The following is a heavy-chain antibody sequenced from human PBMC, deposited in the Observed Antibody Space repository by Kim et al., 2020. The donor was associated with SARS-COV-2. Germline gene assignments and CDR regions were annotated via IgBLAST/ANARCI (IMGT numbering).Heavy chain of an antibody. V-gene: IGHV4-59*08. CDR1: GGSITSYY. CDR2: LYYSGLT. Sequence: SETLSLTCTVSGGSITSYYWSWIRQPPGKGLEWIGYLYYSGLTNSTPSRKSRVTMSIDTSKNQFSLKLTSVTAADTAVYYCVGYSSAWYSSFDPWGQGILVTVSS. J-gene: IGHJ5*02. D-gene: IGHD6-19*01. CDR3: VGYSSAWYSSFDP.